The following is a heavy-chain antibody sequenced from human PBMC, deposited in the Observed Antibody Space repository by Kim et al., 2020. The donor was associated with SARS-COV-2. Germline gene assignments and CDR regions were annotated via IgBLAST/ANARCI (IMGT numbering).Heavy chain of an antibody. Sequence: SETLSLTCTVSGGSLSSSSYYWGWIRQSPGKGLEWIGTAYYSGNTYYNPSLKSRITISVDTSKNQFSLKLGSVTAADTSVYYCARHQRNNSGWYVAFYY. D-gene: IGHD6-19*01. J-gene: IGHJ6*01. CDR2: AYYSGNT. V-gene: IGHV4-39*01. CDR3: ARHQRNNSGWYVAFYY. CDR1: GGSLSSSSYY.